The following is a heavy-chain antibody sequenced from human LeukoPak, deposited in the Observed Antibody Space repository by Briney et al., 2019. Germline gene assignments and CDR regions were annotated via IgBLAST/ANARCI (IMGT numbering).Heavy chain of an antibody. CDR1: GYTFTNYY. CDR3: ARALSGASRMGNDY. Sequence: ASVKVSCKASGYTFTNYYIYWVRQAPGQGLEWMGIINPNVGSTSYAQKFQGRVTMTRDTSTTTVYMELSSLRSEDTAVYYCARALSGASRMGNDYWGQGTLVTVSS. D-gene: IGHD2-15*01. V-gene: IGHV1-46*01. J-gene: IGHJ4*02. CDR2: INPNVGST.